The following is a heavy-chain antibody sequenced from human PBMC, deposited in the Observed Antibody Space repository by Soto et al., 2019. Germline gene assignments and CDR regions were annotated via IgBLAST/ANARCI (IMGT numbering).Heavy chain of an antibody. V-gene: IGHV4-61*01. CDR1: GGSVSSGSYY. D-gene: IGHD2-2*01. Sequence: SETLSLTCTVSGGSVSSGSYYWSWIRQRPGKGLEWIGYIYYSGSTNYNPSLKSRVTISVDTSKNQFSLKLSSVTAADTAVYYCARTELGYQLLFNYYYGMDVWGQGTTVTVSS. CDR3: ARTELGYQLLFNYYYGMDV. J-gene: IGHJ6*02. CDR2: IYYSGST.